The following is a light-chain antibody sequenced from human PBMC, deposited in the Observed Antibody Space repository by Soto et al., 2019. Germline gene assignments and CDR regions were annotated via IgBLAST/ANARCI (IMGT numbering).Light chain of an antibody. CDR2: GAS. V-gene: IGKV3-20*01. CDR1: QSVESRI. Sequence: EIVLTQSPGTLSLSPGERVTLSCRASQSVESRILAWYQQKPGQAPRLLVYGASIRATGIPDRFSGSGSGTDFTLSIRRLEPEDFAVYYCQQYDSSRTFGQGTKVEMK. J-gene: IGKJ1*01. CDR3: QQYDSSRT.